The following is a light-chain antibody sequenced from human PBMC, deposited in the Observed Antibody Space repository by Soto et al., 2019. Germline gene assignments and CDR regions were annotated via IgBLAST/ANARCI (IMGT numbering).Light chain of an antibody. CDR2: GAS. V-gene: IGKV3-20*01. J-gene: IGKJ3*01. Sequence: EIVLTQSPGTLSLSPGERATLSCRASQRISSSYLAWYQQRPGQAPRLLIFGASYRATGIPDRFSGSGSGTEVTLPSRILVLEDFAVEYCRKYSGSPPEFTFGPGARGDSK. CDR3: RKYSGSPPEFT. CDR1: QRISSSY.